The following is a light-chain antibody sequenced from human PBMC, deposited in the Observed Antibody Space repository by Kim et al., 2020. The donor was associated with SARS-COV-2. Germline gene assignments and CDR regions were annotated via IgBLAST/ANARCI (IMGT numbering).Light chain of an antibody. Sequence: SASVGDRVTITCRASQNITNYLNWYQQKPGQAPKVLIYAASSLQSGVPSRFRGSGSGTDFSLTISSLLPEDFAMYYCQQCYNMPTFGGGTKVDIK. V-gene: IGKV1-39*01. CDR1: QNITNY. CDR3: QQCYNMPT. CDR2: AAS. J-gene: IGKJ4*01.